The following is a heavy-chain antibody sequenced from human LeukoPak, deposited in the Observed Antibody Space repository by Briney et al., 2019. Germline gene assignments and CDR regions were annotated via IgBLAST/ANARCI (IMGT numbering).Heavy chain of an antibody. CDR3: ARDLKRLAAVQPPEFDY. V-gene: IGHV3-20*04. CDR2: INWNGGST. Sequence: GGSLRLSCAASGFIFDDYGMSWVRQAPGKGLEWVSGINWNGGSTGYGDSVEGRFTISRDNAKNSLYLQMNGLRAEDTALYYRARDLKRLAAVQPPEFDYRGQGTLVTVSS. J-gene: IGHJ4*02. CDR1: GFIFDDYG. D-gene: IGHD6-13*01.